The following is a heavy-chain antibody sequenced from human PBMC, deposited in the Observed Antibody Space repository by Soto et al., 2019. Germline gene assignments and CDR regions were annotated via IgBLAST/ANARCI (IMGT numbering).Heavy chain of an antibody. CDR3: ATWGAAAGHEGYYYGMDV. CDR2: IYPGDSDT. D-gene: IGHD6-13*01. Sequence: GESLKISCKGSGYSFTSYWIGWVRQMPGKGLEWMGIIYPGDSDTRYSPSFQGQFTISADKSISTAYLQWSSLKASDTAMYYCATWGAAAGHEGYYYGMDVWGQGTTVTVSS. J-gene: IGHJ6*02. V-gene: IGHV5-51*01. CDR1: GYSFTSYW.